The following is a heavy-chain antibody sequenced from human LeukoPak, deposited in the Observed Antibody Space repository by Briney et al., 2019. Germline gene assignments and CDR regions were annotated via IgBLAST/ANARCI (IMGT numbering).Heavy chain of an antibody. CDR3: ACLTTADAFDI. D-gene: IGHD3-22*01. CDR1: GGSISSYY. CDR2: IYDSGST. V-gene: IGHV4-59*01. Sequence: SETLSLTCTVSGGSISSYYWSWIRQPAGKGLEWIGYIYDSGSTNYNPSLKSRVTISVDTSKNQFSLKLSSVTAADTAVYYCACLTTADAFDIWGQGTMVTVSS. J-gene: IGHJ3*02.